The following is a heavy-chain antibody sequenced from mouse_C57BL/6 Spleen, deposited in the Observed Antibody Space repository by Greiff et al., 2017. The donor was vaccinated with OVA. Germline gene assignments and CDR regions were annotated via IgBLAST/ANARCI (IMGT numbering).Heavy chain of an antibody. J-gene: IGHJ2*01. V-gene: IGHV1-26*01. CDR1: GYTFTDYY. Sequence: EVQLQQSGPELVKPGASVKISCKASGYTFTDYYMNWVKQSHGKSLEWIGDINPNNGGTSYNQKFKGKATLTVDKSSSTAYMEIRSLTSEDSAVYYCARSPFVEYWGQGTTLTVSS. CDR3: ARSPFVEY. CDR2: INPNNGGT.